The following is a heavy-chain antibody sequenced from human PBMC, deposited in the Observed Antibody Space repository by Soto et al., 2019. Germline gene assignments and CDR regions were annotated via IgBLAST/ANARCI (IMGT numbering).Heavy chain of an antibody. CDR3: ARGLVPDSADIVVVLAAHNDAFDI. J-gene: IGHJ3*02. D-gene: IGHD2-15*01. CDR1: GGSISRGDYY. Sequence: SEALSLTCTVSGGSISRGDYYWSWIRQPPGKGLEWIGYIYYSGSTYYNPSLKSRVTISVDTSKNQFSLKLSSVTAADTAVYYCARGLVPDSADIVVVLAAHNDAFDIWGQGTMVTVSS. V-gene: IGHV4-30-4*01. CDR2: IYYSGST.